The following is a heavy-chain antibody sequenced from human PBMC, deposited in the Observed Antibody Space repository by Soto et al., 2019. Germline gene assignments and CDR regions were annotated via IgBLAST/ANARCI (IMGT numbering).Heavy chain of an antibody. D-gene: IGHD2-15*01. CDR2: INHSGST. V-gene: IGHV4-34*01. J-gene: IGHJ4*02. CDR1: GGSFSGYY. CDR3: ARVSGSFEFDY. Sequence: SETLSLTCAVYGGSFSGYYWSWIRQPPGKGLEWIGEINHSGSTNYNPSLESRVTISVDTSKNQFSLKLSSVTAADTAVYYCARVSGSFEFDYWGQGTLVTVSS.